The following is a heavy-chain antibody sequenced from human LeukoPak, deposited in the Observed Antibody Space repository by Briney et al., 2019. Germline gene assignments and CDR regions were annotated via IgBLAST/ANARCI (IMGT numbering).Heavy chain of an antibody. D-gene: IGHD3-10*01. V-gene: IGHV4-39*01. CDR3: ARLTMVRGALNYFDY. Sequence: SETLSLTCTVSGGPISSSIYYWGWIRQPPGRGLEWIGSIYYSGSTYYNPSLKSRVTISVDTSKNQFSLKLSSVTAADTAVYYCARLTMVRGALNYFDYWGQGTLVTVSS. J-gene: IGHJ4*02. CDR2: IYYSGST. CDR1: GGPISSSIYY.